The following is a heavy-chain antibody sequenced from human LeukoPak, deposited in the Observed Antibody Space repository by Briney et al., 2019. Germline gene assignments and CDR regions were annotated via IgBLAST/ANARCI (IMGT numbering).Heavy chain of an antibody. J-gene: IGHJ4*02. D-gene: IGHD3-3*01. CDR2: IYTSGST. V-gene: IGHV4-4*07. Sequence: SETLSLTCTVSGGSISSYYWSWIRQPAGKGLEWIGRIYTSGSTNYNPSLKSRVTMSVDTSKNQFSLKLSSVTAADTAVYYCAREETDYDFWSGYLYFDYWGQGTLVTVSS. CDR1: GGSISSYY. CDR3: AREETDYDFWSGYLYFDY.